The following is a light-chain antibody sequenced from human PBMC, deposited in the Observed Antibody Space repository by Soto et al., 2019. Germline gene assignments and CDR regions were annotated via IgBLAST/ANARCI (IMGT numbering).Light chain of an antibody. CDR1: QSISSY. V-gene: IGKV1-39*01. CDR2: AAS. J-gene: IGKJ1*01. Sequence: DLQMTQSPSSLSASVGDRVTITCRASQSISSYLSWYQQKPVKAPKLLIYAASSLKSGVPSSFSGSGSGTDFTLTISSLQPEDFATYYCQQSYSTPRTFGQGTKVEIK. CDR3: QQSYSTPRT.